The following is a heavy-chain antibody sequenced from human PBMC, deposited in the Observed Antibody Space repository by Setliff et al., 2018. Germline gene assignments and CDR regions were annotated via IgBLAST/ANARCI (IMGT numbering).Heavy chain of an antibody. CDR3: MRLVRFCSRTVCQRTSGDEA. CDR2: IGAYTGNT. CDR1: GYNFAESI. D-gene: IGHD3-3*01. Sequence: GASVKVSCKASGYNFAESIVSWVRQAPGQGLEWMGWIGAYTGNTNYAQKFQGRVTMTTDTSTSTAYMELRSLRSDDTAVYYCMRLVRFCSRTVCQRTSGDEAWGQGTLVTVSS. V-gene: IGHV1-18*01. J-gene: IGHJ5*02.